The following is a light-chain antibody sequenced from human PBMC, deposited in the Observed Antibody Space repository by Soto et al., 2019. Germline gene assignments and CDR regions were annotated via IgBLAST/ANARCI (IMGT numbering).Light chain of an antibody. Sequence: QSDLTQPRSVSGAPGPSVTFSCTGTSGDIGAYNYVSWYQFHPGKAPKMIIYDVNKRPSGVPDRFSGSKSGNTASLTISWLQAEDEAAYYCCSYAHTSRVFGGGTKLNVL. CDR3: CSYAHTSRV. V-gene: IGLV2-11*01. CDR2: DVN. J-gene: IGLJ3*02. CDR1: SGDIGAYNY.